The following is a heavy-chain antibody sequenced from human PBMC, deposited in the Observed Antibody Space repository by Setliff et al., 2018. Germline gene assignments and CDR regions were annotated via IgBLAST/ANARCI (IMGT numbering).Heavy chain of an antibody. Sequence: SETLSLTCTVSGGSISSGSDYWAWIRQPPGKGLEWLGTVYHSGGTYYNPSLKSRVTMSVDTSKNLFSLKLNSVTAADTALYYCAHSTTFDLHHDYWGQGALVTVSS. CDR1: GGSISSGSDY. CDR3: AHSTTFDLHHDY. D-gene: IGHD3-9*01. V-gene: IGHV4-39*01. CDR2: VYHSGGT. J-gene: IGHJ4*02.